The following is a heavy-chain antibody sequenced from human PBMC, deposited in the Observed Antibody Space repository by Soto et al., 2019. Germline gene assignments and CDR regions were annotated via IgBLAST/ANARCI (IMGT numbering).Heavy chain of an antibody. D-gene: IGHD4-17*01. V-gene: IGHV3-30-3*01. J-gene: IGHJ6*02. CDR3: ARDHKGDYGPFLRENYYYGMDV. CDR2: ISYDGSNK. Sequence: QVQLVESGGGVVQPGRSLRLSCAASGFTFSSYAMHWVRQAPGKGLEWVAVISYDGSNKYYADSVKGRFTISRDNSKNTLYLQMNSLRAEDTAVYYCARDHKGDYGPFLRENYYYGMDVWGQGTTVTVSS. CDR1: GFTFSSYA.